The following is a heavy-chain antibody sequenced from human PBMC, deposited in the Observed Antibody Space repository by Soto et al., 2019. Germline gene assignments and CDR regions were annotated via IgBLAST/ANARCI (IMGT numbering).Heavy chain of an antibody. CDR2: ISGSGGST. J-gene: IGHJ4*02. Sequence: GGSLRLSCAASGFTFSSYAMSWVRQAPGKGLEWVSAISGSGGSTYYADSGKGRFIISRDNSKNTLYLQMNSLRAEDTAVYYCAKVPYSYGLNYYFDYWGQGTLVTVSS. CDR1: GFTFSSYA. CDR3: AKVPYSYGLNYYFDY. D-gene: IGHD5-18*01. V-gene: IGHV3-23*01.